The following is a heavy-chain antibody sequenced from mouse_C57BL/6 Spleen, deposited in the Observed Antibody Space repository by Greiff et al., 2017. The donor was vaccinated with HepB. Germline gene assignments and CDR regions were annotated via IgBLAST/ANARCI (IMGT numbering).Heavy chain of an antibody. V-gene: IGHV1-52*01. CDR3: AREGVVAHWYFEV. Sequence: QVQLQQPGAELVRPGSSVKLSCKASGYTFTSYWMHWVKQRPIQGLEWIGNIDPSDSETHYNQKFKDKATLTVDTSSSTAYMQLSSLTSEDSAVYSCAREGVVAHWYFEVWGTGTTVTVSS. CDR2: IDPSDSET. CDR1: GYTFTSYW. J-gene: IGHJ1*03. D-gene: IGHD1-1*01.